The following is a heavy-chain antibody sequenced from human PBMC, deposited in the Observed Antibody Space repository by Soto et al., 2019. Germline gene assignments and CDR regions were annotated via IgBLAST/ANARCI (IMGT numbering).Heavy chain of an antibody. J-gene: IGHJ3*02. CDR3: ARATWLQVWSHAFDI. Sequence: GAALKISCKGSGYSFSDYWIGWVRQMPGKGLEWMGIIYPDDSDTRYSPSFQGQVTISADKSITTAYLQWSSLKASDTAMYYCARATWLQVWSHAFDIWGQGTMVTVSS. V-gene: IGHV5-51*01. CDR1: GYSFSDYW. D-gene: IGHD5-18*01. CDR2: IYPDDSDT.